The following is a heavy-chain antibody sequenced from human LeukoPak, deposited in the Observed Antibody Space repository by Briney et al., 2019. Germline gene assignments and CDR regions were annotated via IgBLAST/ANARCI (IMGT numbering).Heavy chain of an antibody. CDR3: ARQFGSGSSY. J-gene: IGHJ4*02. D-gene: IGHD3-10*01. CDR1: GFTFSSYW. CDR2: INPDGSTT. Sequence: GGSLRLFCVASGFTFSSYWMQWVRQVPAKGLLWVSHINPDGSTTSYADSVKGRFTISRDNAKNTLYLQMNSLRADDTALDYCARQFGSGSSYWGQGTLVTVSS. V-gene: IGHV3-74*01.